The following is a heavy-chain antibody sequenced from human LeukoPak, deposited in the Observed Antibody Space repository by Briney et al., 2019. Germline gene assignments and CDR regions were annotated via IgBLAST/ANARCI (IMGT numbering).Heavy chain of an antibody. CDR2: ISGSGGST. CDR3: AGAGYDSSGYYYKYYFDY. J-gene: IGHJ4*02. V-gene: IGHV3-23*01. CDR1: GFTFSSYA. D-gene: IGHD3-22*01. Sequence: GGSLRLSCAASGFTFSSYAMSWVRQAPGKGLEWVSAISGSGGSTYYADSVKGRFTISRDNSKNTLYLQMNSLRAEDTAVYYCAGAGYDSSGYYYKYYFDYWGQGTLVTVSS.